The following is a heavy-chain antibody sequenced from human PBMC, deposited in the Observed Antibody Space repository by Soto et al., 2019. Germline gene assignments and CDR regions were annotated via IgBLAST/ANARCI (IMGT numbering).Heavy chain of an antibody. Sequence: GGSLRLSCAASGFTFTNYAMTWVRQTPGKGLEWVSGISASGGLKYYADSVRGRFTVSRDNSKIILYLQMDNLRDEDTALYYCAREVGAPSGWLDPWGQGTRVTVSS. D-gene: IGHD1-26*01. V-gene: IGHV3-23*01. J-gene: IGHJ5*02. CDR1: GFTFTNYA. CDR3: AREVGAPSGWLDP. CDR2: ISASGGLK.